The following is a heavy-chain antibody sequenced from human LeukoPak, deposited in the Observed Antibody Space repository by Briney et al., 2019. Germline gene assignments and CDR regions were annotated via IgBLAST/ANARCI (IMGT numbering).Heavy chain of an antibody. V-gene: IGHV3-7*01. CDR1: GFTFSSHW. J-gene: IGHJ3*02. Sequence: GGSLRLSCATSGFTFSSHWMNWVRQAPGKGLEWVANIKQDGSGKYYVDSVKGRFTISRDNAKKSLYLQMNSLRAEDTAVYYCARGGALDIWGQGTMVTVSS. CDR2: IKQDGSGK. CDR3: ARGGALDI.